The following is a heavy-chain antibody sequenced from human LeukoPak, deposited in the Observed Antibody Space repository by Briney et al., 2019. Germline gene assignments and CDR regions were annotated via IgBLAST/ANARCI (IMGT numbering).Heavy chain of an antibody. CDR2: ISSSTI. V-gene: IGHV3-48*01. Sequence: GGSLRLSCAASGFSFSSYRMNWVRQAPGKGLEWVSYISSSTIYYADSVKGRFTISRDNAKLYLQINSLRAEDTAVYYCARDHHRRLYDSQARDTFDLWGQGTMVTVSS. D-gene: IGHD3-22*01. J-gene: IGHJ3*01. CDR1: GFSFSSYR. CDR3: ARDHHRRLYDSQARDTFDL.